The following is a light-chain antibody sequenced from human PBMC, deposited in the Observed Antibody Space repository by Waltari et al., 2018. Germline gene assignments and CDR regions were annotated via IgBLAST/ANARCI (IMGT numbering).Light chain of an antibody. J-gene: IGLJ3*02. V-gene: IGLV1-44*01. CDR1: SPNPGSNT. Sequence: QSVLTQPPSASGAPGRGATITCPIASPNPGSNTFNWYQQFPGTAPKLLMFNDDQRASGVPGRFSGSRSVTSASLAISGLQSEDEATYYCAAWDDTLKGLFGGGTTLTVL. CDR3: AAWDDTLKGL. CDR2: NDD.